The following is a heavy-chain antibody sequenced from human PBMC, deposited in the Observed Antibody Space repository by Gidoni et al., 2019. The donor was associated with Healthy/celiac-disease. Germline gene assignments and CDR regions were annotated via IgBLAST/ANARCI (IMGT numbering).Heavy chain of an antibody. V-gene: IGHV4-59*01. Sequence: VQLQESCPGLVKPSETLSLTCTVAGGAISSYYCSWIRQPPGKGLEWIGYIYYSGSTNYNPSLKSRVTISVDTSKNQFSLKLSSVTAADTAVYYCARQSSGSYWYFDLWGRGTLVTVSS. CDR3: ARQSSGSYWYFDL. J-gene: IGHJ2*01. D-gene: IGHD6-19*01. CDR2: IYYSGST. CDR1: GGAISSYY.